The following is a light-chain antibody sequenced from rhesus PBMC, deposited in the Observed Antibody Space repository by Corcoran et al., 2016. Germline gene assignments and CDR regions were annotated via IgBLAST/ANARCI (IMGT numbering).Light chain of an antibody. CDR2: KAS. Sequence: DIQMTQSPSSLSASVGDRVTITCRASENVNNYLHWYQQKPGKAPKLLIYKASTLQSGVPSRFIGSGSWTDFTLTISSLQPEDFATYYCQHSYGTPYSFGQGTKVEIK. V-gene: IGKV1-74*01. CDR1: ENVNNY. J-gene: IGKJ2*01. CDR3: QHSYGTPYS.